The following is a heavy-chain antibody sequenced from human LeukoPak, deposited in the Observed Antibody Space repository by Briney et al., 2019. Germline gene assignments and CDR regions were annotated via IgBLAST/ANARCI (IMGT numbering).Heavy chain of an antibody. V-gene: IGHV4-30-4*07. CDR1: GGSITSGGYS. J-gene: IGHJ4*02. CDR2: IYYSGSP. D-gene: IGHD6-19*01. CDR3: ARDVSDGSVWGTYFDY. Sequence: SETLSLTCAVSGGSITSGGYSWSWIRQPPGKGLEWIGYIYYSGSPYYNPSLKSRVTMSIDASKNQFSLKLSPVTAADTAVYYCARDVSDGSVWGTYFDYWGQGTLVTVSS.